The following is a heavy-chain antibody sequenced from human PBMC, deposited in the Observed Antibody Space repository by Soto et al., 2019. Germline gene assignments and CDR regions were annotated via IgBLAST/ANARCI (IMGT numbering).Heavy chain of an antibody. V-gene: IGHV4-30-2*01. CDR2: IYHSGST. CDR3: ARGTFDSSGYYLDY. CDR1: GGSISSGGYS. D-gene: IGHD3-22*01. J-gene: IGHJ4*02. Sequence: QLQLQESGSGLVKPSQTLSLTCAVSGGSISSGGYSWSWIRQPPGKGLEWIGYIYHSGSTYYNPSLKSRVTKSVDRSKHQFSLKLSSVTAADTAVYYCARGTFDSSGYYLDYWGQGTLVTVSS.